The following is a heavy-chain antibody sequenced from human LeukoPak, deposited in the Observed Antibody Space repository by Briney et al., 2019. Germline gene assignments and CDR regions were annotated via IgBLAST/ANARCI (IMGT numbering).Heavy chain of an antibody. CDR2: ISSSSSYI. CDR1: GFTFSSYS. D-gene: IGHD4-17*01. CDR3: ARVSDMTTVTTDYYYYGMDV. Sequence: GGSLRLSCAASGFTFSSYSMNWVRQAPGKGLEWVSSISSSSSYIYYADSVKGRFTISRDNAKNSLYLQMNSLRAEDTAVYYCARVSDMTTVTTDYYYYGMDVWGQGTTVTVSS. V-gene: IGHV3-21*01. J-gene: IGHJ6*02.